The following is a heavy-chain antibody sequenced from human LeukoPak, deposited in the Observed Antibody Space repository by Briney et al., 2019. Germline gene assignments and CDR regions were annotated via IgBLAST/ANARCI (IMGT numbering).Heavy chain of an antibody. V-gene: IGHV3-30*04. Sequence: GGSLRLSCAASGFTFSSYAMHWVRQAPGKGLEWVAVISYDGSNKYYADSVKGRFTISRDNSKNTLYLQMNSLRAEDTAVYYCARVSMYYYGSGSYYGRSFDYWGQGTLVTVSS. CDR3: ARVSMYYYGSGSYYGRSFDY. CDR2: ISYDGSNK. D-gene: IGHD3-10*01. CDR1: GFTFSSYA. J-gene: IGHJ4*02.